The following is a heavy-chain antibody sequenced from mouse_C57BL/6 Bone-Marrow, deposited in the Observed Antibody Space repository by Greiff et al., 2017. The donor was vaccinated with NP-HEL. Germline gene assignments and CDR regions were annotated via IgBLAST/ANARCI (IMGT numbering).Heavy chain of an antibody. CDR3: ARELWGYSYFDY. Sequence: VQLKQSVAELVRPGASVKLSCTASGFNIKNTYMHWVQQRPEQGLAWIGRIDPANGNTKYAPKFQGKATITADTSSNTAYLQLSSLTSDDTAIYYGARELWGYSYFDYWGQGTTLTVSS. CDR1: GFNIKNTY. V-gene: IGHV14-3*01. CDR2: IDPANGNT. D-gene: IGHD2-3*01. J-gene: IGHJ2*01.